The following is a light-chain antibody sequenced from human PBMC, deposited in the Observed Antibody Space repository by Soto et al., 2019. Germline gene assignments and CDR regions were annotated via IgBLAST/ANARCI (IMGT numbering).Light chain of an antibody. J-gene: IGLJ2*01. CDR2: SDV. V-gene: IGLV1-40*01. CDR3: QSYDSGVSASV. CDR1: SSNIGAGFD. Sequence: QSALTQPPSVSGAPGQRVSISCSGSSSNIGAGFDVHWYQQFPGAAPKLLIYSDVNRPSGVPYRFSASKSGTSASLTITGLRTEDEAHYYCQSYDSGVSASVFGGGTKLTVL.